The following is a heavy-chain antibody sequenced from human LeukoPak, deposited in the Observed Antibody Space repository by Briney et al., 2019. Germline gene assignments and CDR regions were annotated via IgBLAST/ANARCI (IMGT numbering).Heavy chain of an antibody. CDR1: GYTFTGYH. CDR2: INPNSGGT. J-gene: IGHJ5*02. D-gene: IGHD2-21*02. Sequence: ASVKVSCKASGYTFTGYHMHWVRQAPGQGLEWMGWINPNSGGTNYAQKLQGRVTMTRDTSISTAYMELSSLRSDDTAVYYCGLVTSGNWWFDPGGQGTLVTVSS. CDR3: GLVTSGNWWFDP. V-gene: IGHV1-2*02.